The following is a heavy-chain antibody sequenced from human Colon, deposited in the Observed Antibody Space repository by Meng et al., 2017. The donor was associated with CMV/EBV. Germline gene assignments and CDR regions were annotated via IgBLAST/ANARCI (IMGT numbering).Heavy chain of an antibody. J-gene: IGHJ5*02. CDR1: GFSFSSYG. D-gene: IGHD2-15*01. CDR3: ARSCSGGSCYEWFDP. Sequence: GGSLRLSCVASGFSFSSYGMHWVRQAPGKGLECVAFVQYDGTNTKYADSVKGRFTISKDNSKNTLYLQMTSLRSEDSALYYCARSCSGGSCYEWFDPWGQGTVVTVSS. CDR2: VQYDGTNT. V-gene: IGHV3-30*02.